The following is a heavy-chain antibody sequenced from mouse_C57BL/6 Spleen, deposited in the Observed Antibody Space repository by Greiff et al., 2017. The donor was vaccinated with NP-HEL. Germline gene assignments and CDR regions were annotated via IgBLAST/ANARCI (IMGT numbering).Heavy chain of an antibody. CDR3: ARGELGFAY. CDR2: IYPGDGDT. V-gene: IGHV1-82*01. D-gene: IGHD4-1*01. CDR1: GYAFSSSW. J-gene: IGHJ3*01. Sequence: QVQLQQSGPELVKPGASVKISCKASGYAFSSSWMNWVKQRPGKGLEWIGRIYPGDGDTTYNGKFKGKATLTADKSSSTAYMQLSSLTSEDAAVYFCARGELGFAYGGQGTLVTVSA.